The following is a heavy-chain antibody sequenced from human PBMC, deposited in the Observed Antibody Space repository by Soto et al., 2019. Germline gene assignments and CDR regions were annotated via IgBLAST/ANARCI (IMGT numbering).Heavy chain of an antibody. D-gene: IGHD6-13*01. CDR2: ISGSGAAT. CDR1: GFIFSSCA. V-gene: IGHV3-23*01. J-gene: IGHJ4*02. CDR3: AKKNGFSSSWTDY. Sequence: EVLLLESGGGLVQPGGSLRLSCAASGFIFSSCAMTWVRQAPGKGLDWVSGISGSGAATYYTDSVKGRFTISRDNSKNTLYLQMNSLRADDTAVYYCAKKNGFSSSWTDYWGQGTLVTVSS.